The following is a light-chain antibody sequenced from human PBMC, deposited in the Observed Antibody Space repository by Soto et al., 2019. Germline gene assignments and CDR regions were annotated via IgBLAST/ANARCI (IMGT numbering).Light chain of an antibody. J-gene: IGKJ4*01. CDR1: QSVRSSY. Sequence: EIVLTQSPGTLSLSPGERATLSCRASQSVRSSYLAWYQQKPGQAPMLLIYGASSRATGILDRFSGSGSGTDFTLTSSRLEPEDVAVYYCQQYGSSPPVTFGGGTKVEIK. CDR3: QQYGSSPPVT. CDR2: GAS. V-gene: IGKV3-20*01.